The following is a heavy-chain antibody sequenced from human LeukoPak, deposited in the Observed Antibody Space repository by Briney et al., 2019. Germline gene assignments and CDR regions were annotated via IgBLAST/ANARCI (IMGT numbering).Heavy chain of an antibody. CDR1: GFTLSSYA. V-gene: IGHV3-30*04. J-gene: IGHJ4*02. Sequence: GGSLRLSCAASGFTLSSYAMHWVRQAPGKGLEWVAVISYDGSSKYHADSVKGRFTISRDNSKNTLYLQMNSLRAEDTAVYYCASGRVWNLEYWGQGTLVTVSS. CDR3: ASGRVWNLEY. D-gene: IGHD1-1*01. CDR2: ISYDGSSK.